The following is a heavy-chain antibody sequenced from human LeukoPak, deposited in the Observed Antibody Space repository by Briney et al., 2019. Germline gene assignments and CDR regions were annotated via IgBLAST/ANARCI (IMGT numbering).Heavy chain of an antibody. D-gene: IGHD5-18*01. CDR1: GFSFSTYF. Sequence: GGSLRLSCAASGFSFSTYFMNWVRQTPGKGLEWVSSISGTSTYIYYADSVKGRFTISRDNAKKSVYLQMNSLRAEDTAVYYCARVPEGYSYGFGAFDIWGQGTMLTVSS. CDR3: ARVPEGYSYGFGAFDI. CDR2: ISGTSTYI. V-gene: IGHV3-21*01. J-gene: IGHJ3*02.